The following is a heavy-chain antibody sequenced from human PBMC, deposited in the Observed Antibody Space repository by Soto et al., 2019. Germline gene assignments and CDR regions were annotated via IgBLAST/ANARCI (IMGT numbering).Heavy chain of an antibody. J-gene: IGHJ4*02. CDR3: AKELGIAAAVPG. V-gene: IGHV3-30*18. CDR1: GFTFSSYG. CDR2: ISYDGSNK. D-gene: IGHD6-13*01. Sequence: QVQLVESGGGVVQPGRSLRLSCAASGFTFSSYGMHWVRQAPGKGLEWVAVISYDGSNKYYADSVKGRFTISRDNSKNTLYLQMNSRRAEDTAVYYCAKELGIAAAVPGWGQGTLVTVFS.